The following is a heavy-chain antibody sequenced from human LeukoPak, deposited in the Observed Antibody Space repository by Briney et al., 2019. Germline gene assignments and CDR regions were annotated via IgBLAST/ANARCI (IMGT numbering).Heavy chain of an antibody. CDR3: ARTAARQDAFNI. CDR2: INPSGDST. Sequence: GASVKVSCKASGGTFSDYSISWVRQAPGQGLAWMGMINPSGDSTTYAQKFQDRVTMTRDTSTSTVYMELSSLLSDDTAVYYCARTAARQDAFNIWGQGTKVTVSS. CDR1: GGTFSDYS. V-gene: IGHV1-46*01. J-gene: IGHJ3*02. D-gene: IGHD6-25*01.